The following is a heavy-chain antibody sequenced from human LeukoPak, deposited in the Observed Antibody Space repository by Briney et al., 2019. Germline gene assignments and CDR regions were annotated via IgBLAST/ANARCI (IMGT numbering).Heavy chain of an antibody. CDR2: MNPNSGNT. CDR1: GYTFTSYD. Sequence: ASVKVSCKASGYTFTSYDINWVRQATGQGLEWMGWMNPNSGNTGYAQKFQGRVTMTRNTSISTAYMELSSLRSEDTAVYYCARQGELLWFGELLSHDAFDIWGQGTMVTVSS. CDR3: ARQGELLWFGELLSHDAFDI. V-gene: IGHV1-8*01. D-gene: IGHD3-10*01. J-gene: IGHJ3*02.